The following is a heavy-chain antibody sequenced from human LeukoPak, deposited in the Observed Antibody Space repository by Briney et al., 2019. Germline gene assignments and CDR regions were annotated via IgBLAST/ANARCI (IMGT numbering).Heavy chain of an antibody. Sequence: SETLSLTCAVSGGSISSGGYSWSWIRQPPGKGLEWIGYIYHSGSTYYNPSLKSRVTISVDRSKNQFSLKLSSVTAADTAVYYCARLNYYGSGSLNWFDPWGQGTLVTVSS. CDR1: GGSISSGGYS. CDR2: IYHSGST. CDR3: ARLNYYGSGSLNWFDP. V-gene: IGHV4-30-2*01. J-gene: IGHJ5*02. D-gene: IGHD3-10*01.